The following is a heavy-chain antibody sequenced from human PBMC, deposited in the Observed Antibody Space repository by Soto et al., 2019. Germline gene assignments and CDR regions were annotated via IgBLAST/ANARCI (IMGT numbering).Heavy chain of an antibody. CDR3: ARDLNCSGGSCYSRYGFDP. CDR1: GGSISSGGYY. Sequence: SETLSLTCTVSGGSISSGGYYWSWIRQHPGKGLEWIGYIYYSGSTYYNPSLKSRVTISVDTSKNQFFLKLSSVTAADTAVYYCARDLNCSGGSCYSRYGFDPWGQGTLVTVSS. CDR2: IYYSGST. V-gene: IGHV4-31*03. J-gene: IGHJ5*02. D-gene: IGHD2-15*01.